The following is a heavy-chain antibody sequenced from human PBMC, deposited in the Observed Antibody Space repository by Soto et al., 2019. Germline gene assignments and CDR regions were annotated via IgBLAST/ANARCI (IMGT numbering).Heavy chain of an antibody. CDR1: GGSISRSNYN. J-gene: IGHJ6*02. CDR2: IFYNGNT. D-gene: IGHD2-2*01. Sequence: SETLSLTCIVSGGSISRSNYNWGWIRQTPGKGLEWIGSIFYNGNTYYNPSLQSRVLISADTSKNQISLDLTTVTAAVSVFYYCARNAYQLPNFSYYYGMDVWGHGTTVTVSS. V-gene: IGHV4-39*01. CDR3: ARNAYQLPNFSYYYGMDV.